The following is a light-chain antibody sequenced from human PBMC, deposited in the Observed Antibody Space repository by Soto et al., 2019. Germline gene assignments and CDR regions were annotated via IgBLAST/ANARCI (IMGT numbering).Light chain of an antibody. CDR3: SSYTSYSTVV. CDR1: SSDVGGHNS. Sequence: QSALTQPASVSGSPGQSITISCTGTSSDVGGHNSVSWYQQHPGKAPKLMIYDVSNRPSGVSNRFSGSKSGNTASLTISGLQADDEADYYCSSYTSYSTVVFGGGTKLTVL. V-gene: IGLV2-14*03. J-gene: IGLJ2*01. CDR2: DVS.